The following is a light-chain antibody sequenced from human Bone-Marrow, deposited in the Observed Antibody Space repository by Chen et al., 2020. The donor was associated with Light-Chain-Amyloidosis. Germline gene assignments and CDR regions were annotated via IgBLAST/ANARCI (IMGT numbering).Light chain of an antibody. J-gene: IGLJ1*01. CDR3: SSYTITNTLV. V-gene: IGLV2-14*01. CDR2: EVT. CDR1: SSDVGGDNH. Sequence: QSALTQPASVSGSPGPSITISCTATSSDVGGDNHVSWYQQHPDKAPKLMIYEVTNRPSWVPDRFSGSKSNNTASLTISGLQTEDEADYFCSSYTITNTLVFGSGTRVTVL.